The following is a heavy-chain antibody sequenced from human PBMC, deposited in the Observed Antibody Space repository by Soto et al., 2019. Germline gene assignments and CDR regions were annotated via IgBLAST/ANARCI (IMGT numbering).Heavy chain of an antibody. J-gene: IGHJ3*02. CDR2: ISYDGSNK. CDR3: XXXXXXXXXXFDI. Sequence: QVQLVESGGGVVQPGRSLRLSCAASGFTFSSYAMHWVRQAPGKGLEWVAVISYDGSNKYYADSVKGRFTISRDNSKNPLYLQMNSLRAEDTAXXXXXXXXXXXXXXFDIWGQGTMVTVSS. V-gene: IGHV3-30-3*01. CDR1: GFTFSSYA.